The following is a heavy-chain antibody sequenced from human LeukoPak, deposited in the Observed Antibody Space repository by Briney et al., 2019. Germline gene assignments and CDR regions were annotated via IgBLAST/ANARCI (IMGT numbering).Heavy chain of an antibody. D-gene: IGHD6-13*01. J-gene: IGHJ4*02. Sequence: SETLSLTCTVSGGSISSYYWSWIRQPPGKGLEWIGYIYYSGSTNYNPSLKSRVTISVDTSKNQFSLKLSSVTAADTAVYYCARGEGIAAASTVYFDYWGQGTLVTVSS. CDR3: ARGEGIAAASTVYFDY. V-gene: IGHV4-59*08. CDR2: IYYSGST. CDR1: GGSISSYY.